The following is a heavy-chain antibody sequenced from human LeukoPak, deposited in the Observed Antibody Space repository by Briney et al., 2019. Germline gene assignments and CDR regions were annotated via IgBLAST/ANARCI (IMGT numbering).Heavy chain of an antibody. CDR2: ISGSGGST. CDR1: GFTFSSYA. J-gene: IGHJ4*02. CDR3: AKALGYYYDSSGPFDY. Sequence: QPGGSLRLSCAASGFTFSSYAMSWVRQAPGKGLEWVSAISGSGGSTYYADSVKARFTISRDNSKNTLCLQMNSLRAEDTAVYYCAKALGYYYDSSGPFDYWGQGTLVTVSS. V-gene: IGHV3-23*01. D-gene: IGHD3-22*01.